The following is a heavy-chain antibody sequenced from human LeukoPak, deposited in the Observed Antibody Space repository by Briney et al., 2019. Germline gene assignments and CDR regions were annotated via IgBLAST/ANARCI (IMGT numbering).Heavy chain of an antibody. CDR3: PRARSGSYYNAKYHFDY. Sequence: ASVKVSSKASGYTLTGYYMHGVRQAPGQGLEWIGRINPNSGGPNYAQKFQGRVTKTRDTSISTADMQLGRLRSDDTAVYYCPRARSGSYYNAKYHFDYWGQGTLVTVSS. CDR2: INPNSGGP. J-gene: IGHJ4*02. V-gene: IGHV1-2*06. D-gene: IGHD3-10*01. CDR1: GYTLTGYY.